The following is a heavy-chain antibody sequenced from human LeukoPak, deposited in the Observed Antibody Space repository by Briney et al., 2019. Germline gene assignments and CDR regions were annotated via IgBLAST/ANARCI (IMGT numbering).Heavy chain of an antibody. J-gene: IGHJ4*02. CDR3: ARGRGAKADY. CDR2: INHSGST. V-gene: IGHV4-34*01. Sequence: SETLSLTCAVYGGSFSGYYWSWIRQPPGKGLEWIGEINHSGSTNYNPSLKSRVTISVDTSKNQFSLKLSSVTAADTAVYYCARGRGAKADYWGQGTLVTVSS. CDR1: GGSFSGYY. D-gene: IGHD4/OR15-4a*01.